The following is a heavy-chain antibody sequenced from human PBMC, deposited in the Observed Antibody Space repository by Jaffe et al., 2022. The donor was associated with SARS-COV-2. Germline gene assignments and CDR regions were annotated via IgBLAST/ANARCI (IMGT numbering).Heavy chain of an antibody. J-gene: IGHJ4*02. CDR3: ARHPPRQWLVHPLSGYFDY. CDR1: GGSISSSSYY. CDR2: IYYSGST. V-gene: IGHV4-39*01. D-gene: IGHD6-19*01. Sequence: QLQLQESGPGLVKPSETLSLTCTVSGGSISSSSYYWGWIRQPPGKGLEWIGSIYYSGSTYYNPSLKSRVTISVDTSKNQFSLKLSSVTAADTAVYYCARHPPRQWLVHPLSGYFDYWGQGTLVTVSS.